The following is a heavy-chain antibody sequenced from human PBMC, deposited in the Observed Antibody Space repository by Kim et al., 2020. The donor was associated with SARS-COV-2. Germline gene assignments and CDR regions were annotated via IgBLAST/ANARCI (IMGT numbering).Heavy chain of an antibody. J-gene: IGHJ5*02. Sequence: ASVKVSCKVSGYTLTELSMHWVRHAPGKGLEWMGGFDPEDGETIYAQKFQGRVTMTEDTSSDTAYMELRSLRSEDTAVYYCATSCSITSCHWFDPWGQGTLVTVSS. CDR1: GYTLTELS. CDR3: ATSCSITSCHWFDP. D-gene: IGHD2-2*01. CDR2: FDPEDGET. V-gene: IGHV1-24*01.